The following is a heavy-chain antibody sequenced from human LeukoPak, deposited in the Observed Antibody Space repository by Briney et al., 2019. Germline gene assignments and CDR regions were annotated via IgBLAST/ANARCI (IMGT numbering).Heavy chain of an antibody. CDR2: IRQDGDTK. D-gene: IGHD6-13*01. J-gene: IGHJ4*02. CDR3: ARSLPYGTTWYGRSDF. Sequence: GGSLRLSCAASDFTFNKDWMNWVRQAPGKGLEWVANIRQDGDTKYYVDSVKGRFTISRDNAMNSLYLQMNSLRAEDTAIYYCARSLPYGTTWYGRSDFWGQGTLVTVSS. V-gene: IGHV3-7*03. CDR1: DFTFNKDW.